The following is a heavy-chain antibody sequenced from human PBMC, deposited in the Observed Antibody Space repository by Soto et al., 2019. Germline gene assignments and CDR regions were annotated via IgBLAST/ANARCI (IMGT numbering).Heavy chain of an antibody. J-gene: IGHJ4*02. Sequence: SLRLSCTGSGFNFGNYSMSWVRHAPVKGPEWVGFIRSETYGGTPDYAASLRGRFTISRDDSKSIAYLEINSLQTDDTAVYYCTRYYYASSGYYVYWGQGTLVTVSS. CDR1: GFNFGNYS. CDR2: IRSETYGGTP. V-gene: IGHV3-49*02. CDR3: TRYYYASSGYYVY. D-gene: IGHD3-22*01.